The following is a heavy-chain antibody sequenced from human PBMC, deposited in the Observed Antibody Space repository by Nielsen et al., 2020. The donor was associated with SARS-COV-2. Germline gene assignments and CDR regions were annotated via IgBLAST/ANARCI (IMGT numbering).Heavy chain of an antibody. CDR1: GDSVSSNSAA. CDR3: ARGGILSGAFDI. D-gene: IGHD3-10*01. J-gene: IGHJ3*02. CDR2: TYYRSKRYN. V-gene: IGHV6-1*01. Sequence: SETLSLTCAISGDSVSSNSAAWNWIRQSPSRGLEWLGRTYYRSKRYNDYAVSMKSRVTINPDTSKNQFSLQLNSVTPEDTAVYYCARGGILSGAFDIWGQGTMVIVSS.